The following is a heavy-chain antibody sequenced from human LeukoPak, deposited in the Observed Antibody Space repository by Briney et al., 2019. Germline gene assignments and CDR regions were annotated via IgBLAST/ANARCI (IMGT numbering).Heavy chain of an antibody. CDR2: IYHSGST. D-gene: IGHD6-13*01. J-gene: IGHJ4*02. V-gene: IGHV4-30-2*01. CDR3: ARDRPGGSSLDY. CDR1: GGSISSGGYY. Sequence: PSQTLSLTCTVSGGSISSGGYYWSWIRQPPGKGLEWIGYIYHSGSTYYNPSLKSRVTISVDRSKNQFSLKLSSVTAADTAVYYCARDRPGGSSLDYWGQGTLVTVSS.